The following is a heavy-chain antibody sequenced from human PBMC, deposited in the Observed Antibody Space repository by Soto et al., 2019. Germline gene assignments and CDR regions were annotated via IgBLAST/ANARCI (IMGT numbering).Heavy chain of an antibody. J-gene: IGHJ2*01. CDR2: IYSGGDT. D-gene: IGHD5-18*01. V-gene: IGHV3-66*01. CDR1: GFTVSRNY. Sequence: GGSLRLSCAVTGFTVSRNYINWVRQAPGKGLEWVSVIYSGGDTYYADSVKGRFTISRDDSKNTLYLQMNSLRAEDTAVYYCARDPLWGTAMVLWYFDLWGRGTLVTVSS. CDR3: ARDPLWGTAMVLWYFDL.